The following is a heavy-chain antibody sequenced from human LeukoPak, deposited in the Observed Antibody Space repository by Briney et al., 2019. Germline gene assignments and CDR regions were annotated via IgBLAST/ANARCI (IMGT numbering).Heavy chain of an antibody. D-gene: IGHD1-1*01. Sequence: SETLSLTSTLLAGSIRSYYWSWILQPPGTGLHSIGYISYSGSANFNPSLKSRVTISVDTSKNQFSLKLSSVTAADPAVSYCAREETAGTTRNSFDPWGQGTLVTVSS. CDR3: AREETAGTTRNSFDP. V-gene: IGHV4-59*01. J-gene: IGHJ5*02. CDR1: AGSIRSYY. CDR2: ISYSGSA.